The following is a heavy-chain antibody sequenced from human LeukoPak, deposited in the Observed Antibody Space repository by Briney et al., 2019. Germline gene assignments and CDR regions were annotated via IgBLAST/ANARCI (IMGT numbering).Heavy chain of an antibody. CDR3: AKEMAAYYYSSGNIDY. Sequence: GGSLRLSCAASGFTFDDYAMHWVRQAPGKGLEWVSFISWDGGSTYYADSVKGRFTISRDNSKNSLYLQMNSLRAEDTALYYCAKEMAAYYYSSGNIDYWGQGTLVTVSS. CDR1: GFTFDDYA. CDR2: ISWDGGST. J-gene: IGHJ4*02. V-gene: IGHV3-43D*03. D-gene: IGHD3-10*01.